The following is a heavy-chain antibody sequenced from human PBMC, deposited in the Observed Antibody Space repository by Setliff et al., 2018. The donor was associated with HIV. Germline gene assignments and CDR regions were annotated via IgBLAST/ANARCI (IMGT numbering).Heavy chain of an antibody. CDR2: IHTSGST. CDR1: GGSISSGSYY. D-gene: IGHD3-10*01. J-gene: IGHJ4*02. V-gene: IGHV4-61*09. Sequence: SETLSLTCTVSGGSISSGSYYWSWIRQPAGKGLEWIGHIHTSGSTKYNPSLKSRVTISADTSKNQFSLNLGSVTAAETAVYYCARVGYHGSGRYSFDYWGQGTLVTVSS. CDR3: ARVGYHGSGRYSFDY.